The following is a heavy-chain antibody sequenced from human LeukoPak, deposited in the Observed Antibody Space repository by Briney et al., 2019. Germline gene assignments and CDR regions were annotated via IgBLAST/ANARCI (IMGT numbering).Heavy chain of an antibody. D-gene: IGHD1/OR15-1a*01. Sequence: SGPTLVKPTQTLTLTCSFSGFSLRNGEAGVAWIRQPPGKALEWLALIYWNDDRRYNPSLRSRLTITKDSSKNQVVLTMTNMDPVDTGTYFCTHNRFVLNPPWGTNNYSDPGARGTLVTVS. V-gene: IGHV2-5*01. CDR2: IYWNDDR. CDR3: THNRFVLNPPWGTNNYSDP. J-gene: IGHJ5*02. CDR1: GFSLRNGEAG.